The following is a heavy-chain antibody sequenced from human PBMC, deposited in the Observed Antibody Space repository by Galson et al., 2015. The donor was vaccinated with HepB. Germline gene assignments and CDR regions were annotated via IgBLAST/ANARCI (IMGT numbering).Heavy chain of an antibody. V-gene: IGHV3-23*01. CDR2: ISGSGGTT. CDR3: AKDRNSTSPGTYGMDV. Sequence: SLRLSCAASGFPFSTYTMSWVRQAPGKGLGWVSAISGSGGTTYYADSVRGRFTISRDNTKRTLYLQMNRLRGEDTALYYCAKDRNSTSPGTYGMDVWGQGTTVTVFS. D-gene: IGHD6-6*01. CDR1: GFPFSTYT. J-gene: IGHJ6*02.